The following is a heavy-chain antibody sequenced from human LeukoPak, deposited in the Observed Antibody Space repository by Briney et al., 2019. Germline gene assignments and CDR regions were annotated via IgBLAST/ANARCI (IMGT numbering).Heavy chain of an antibody. Sequence: SETLSLTCTVSGGSISSRSYYWGWIRQPPGKGLEWIGSIYYSGTTYYNPSLKSRVTISVDTSKNQFSLKLSSVTATDTAVYFCARRAVAGTSFEDYWGQGTLVTVSS. V-gene: IGHV4-39*01. CDR2: IYYSGTT. CDR1: GGSISSRSYY. J-gene: IGHJ4*02. D-gene: IGHD6-19*01. CDR3: ARRAVAGTSFEDY.